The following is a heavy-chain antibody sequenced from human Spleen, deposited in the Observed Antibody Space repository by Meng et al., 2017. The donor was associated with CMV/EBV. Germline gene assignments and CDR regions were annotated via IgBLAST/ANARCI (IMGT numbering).Heavy chain of an antibody. CDR1: GFTFSNYA. CDR2: IYSDGNAT. CDR3: VKDDNGYTGEGGF. V-gene: IGHV3-23*03. J-gene: IGHJ4*02. Sequence: GESLKISCAASGFTFSNYAMSWVRQAPGKGLEWVSVIYSDGNATFYADSVKGRFTTFRDISKNTLYLQMNSLRDGDTAIYYCVKDDNGYTGEGGFWGQGTLVTVSS. D-gene: IGHD5-24*01.